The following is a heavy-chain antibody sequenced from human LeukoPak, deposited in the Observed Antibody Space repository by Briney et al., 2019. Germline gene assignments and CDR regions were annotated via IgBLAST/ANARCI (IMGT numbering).Heavy chain of an antibody. Sequence: PSETLSLTCTVSGGSISSGPYYWSWIRQPAGKGLEWIGRIYSSGRTNYNPSLKSRVTISVDTSKNQFSLKLSSVTAADTAVYYCATGVHGIAAAGDYYFDYWGQGTLVTVSS. CDR1: GGSISSGPYY. V-gene: IGHV4-61*02. CDR2: IYSSGRT. CDR3: ATGVHGIAAAGDYYFDY. D-gene: IGHD6-13*01. J-gene: IGHJ4*02.